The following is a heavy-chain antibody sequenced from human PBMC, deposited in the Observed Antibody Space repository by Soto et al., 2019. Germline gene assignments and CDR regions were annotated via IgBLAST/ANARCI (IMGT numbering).Heavy chain of an antibody. J-gene: IGHJ5*02. D-gene: IGHD2-15*01. CDR3: AREVVVAATGGFGP. CDR2: IIPIFGTA. V-gene: IGHV1-69*12. CDR1: GGTFSSYA. Sequence: QVQLVQSGAEVKKPGSSVKVSCKASGGTFSSYAISWVRQAPGQGLEWMGGIIPIFGTANYAQNSQGRVTITADASTSPADMELSSLRSEDTAVYYCAREVVVAATGGFGPWGHGTLVTVSS.